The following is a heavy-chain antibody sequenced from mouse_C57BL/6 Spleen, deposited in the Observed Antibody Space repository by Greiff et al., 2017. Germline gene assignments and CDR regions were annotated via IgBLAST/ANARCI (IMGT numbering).Heavy chain of an antibody. Sequence: VQLKQSVAELVRPGASVKLSCTASGFNIENTYMHWVKQRPEQGLEWIGRIDPANGNTKYAPKFQGKATITADTSSNTAYLQLSSLTSEDTAIYYCARGNYYAMDYWGQGTSVTVSS. J-gene: IGHJ4*01. CDR3: ARGNYYAMDY. CDR1: GFNIENTY. V-gene: IGHV14-3*01. CDR2: IDPANGNT.